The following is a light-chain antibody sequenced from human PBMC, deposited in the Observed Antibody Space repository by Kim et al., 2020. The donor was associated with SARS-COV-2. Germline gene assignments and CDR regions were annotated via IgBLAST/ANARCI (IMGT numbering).Light chain of an antibody. CDR3: NSYISSGTYV. J-gene: IGLJ1*01. CDR2: DVS. Sequence: GQSITISCTGTSSDVGGYNYVTWYQQHPGKAPKLMFYDVSKRPSGVSNRFSGSKSGNTASLTISGLQAEDEADYYCNSYISSGTYVFGTGTKVTVL. CDR1: SSDVGGYNY. V-gene: IGLV2-14*04.